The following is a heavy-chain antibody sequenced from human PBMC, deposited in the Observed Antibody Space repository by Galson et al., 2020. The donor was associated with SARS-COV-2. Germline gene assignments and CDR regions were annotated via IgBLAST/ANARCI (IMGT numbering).Heavy chain of an antibody. CDR3: ARDEYCSSTSCYYYGMDV. CDR1: GFTFSSYW. CDR2: IKQDGSEK. V-gene: IGHV3-7*01. Sequence: QLGESLKISCAASGFTFSSYWMSWVRQAPGKGLEWVANIKQDGSEKYYVDSVKGRFTISRDNAKNSLYLQMNSLRAEDTAVYYCARDEYCSSTSCYYYGMDVWGQGTTVTVSS. J-gene: IGHJ6*02. D-gene: IGHD2-2*01.